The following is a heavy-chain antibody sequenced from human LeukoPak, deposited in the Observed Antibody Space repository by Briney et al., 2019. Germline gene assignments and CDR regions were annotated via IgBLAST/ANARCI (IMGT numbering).Heavy chain of an antibody. CDR3: ARAKPSHYDFWSGYLRGDYGMDV. CDR1: GGSFSGYY. Sequence: SETLSLTCAVYGGSFSGYYWSWIRQPPGKGLEWIGEINHSGSTNYNPSLKSRVTISVDTSKNQFSLKLSSVTAADTAVYYCARAKPSHYDFWSGYLRGDYGMDVWGQGTTVTVSS. J-gene: IGHJ6*02. D-gene: IGHD3-3*01. CDR2: INHSGST. V-gene: IGHV4-34*01.